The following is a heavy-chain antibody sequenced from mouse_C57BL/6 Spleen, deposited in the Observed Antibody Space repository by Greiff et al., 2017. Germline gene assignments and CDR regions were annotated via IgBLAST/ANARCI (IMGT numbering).Heavy chain of an antibody. CDR2: INPYNGGT. Sequence: VQLQQSGPVLVKPGASVKMSCKASGYTFTDYYMNWVKQSHGKSLAWIGVINPYNGGTSSNQQFKGKATLTVDKSSSTASMALNSLTSEDSAVYYGARWRNYERDYAMDYGGQGTSVTVAA. V-gene: IGHV1-19*01. J-gene: IGHJ4*01. D-gene: IGHD1-1*01. CDR3: ARWRNYERDYAMDY. CDR1: GYTFTDYY.